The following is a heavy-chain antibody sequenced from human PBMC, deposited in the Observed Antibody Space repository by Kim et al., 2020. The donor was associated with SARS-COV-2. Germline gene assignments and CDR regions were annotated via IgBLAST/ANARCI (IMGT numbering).Heavy chain of an antibody. V-gene: IGHV3-30*04. D-gene: IGHD3-3*01. CDR2: ISSDGSNN. CDR3: ARGVTIVGVVAWFD. Sequence: GGSLRLSCAASGFNFSSYAMHWVRQAPGKGLEWVAVISSDGSNNYYVDSVKGRFTMSSDNSKNTLHLQINSLRAEDTAVDFLARGVTIVGVVAWFD. J-gene: IGHJ5*02. CDR1: GFNFSSYA.